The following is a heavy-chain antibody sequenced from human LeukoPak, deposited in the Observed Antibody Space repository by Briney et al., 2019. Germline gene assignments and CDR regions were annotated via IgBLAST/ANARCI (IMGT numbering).Heavy chain of an antibody. CDR3: ARDSGSYPYGMDV. D-gene: IGHD3-10*01. V-gene: IGHV4-31*03. CDR1: GGSISSGDYF. Sequence: SETLSLSCTVSGGSISSGDYFWSWLRQHPGKGLDWIGYIHYSGSTYYNPSLKSRVIISVDTSKNQLSLKLSSVTAADTAMYYCARDSGSYPYGMDVWGQGTTVTVSS. CDR2: IHYSGST. J-gene: IGHJ6*02.